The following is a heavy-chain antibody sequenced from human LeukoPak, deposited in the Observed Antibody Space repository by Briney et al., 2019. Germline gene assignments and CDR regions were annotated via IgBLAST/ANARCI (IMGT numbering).Heavy chain of an antibody. CDR3: ARVASVTIFGVVIMGNWFDP. Sequence: ASVKVSCKASGYTFTGYYMHWVRQAPGQGREWMGRINPNSCGTNYAQKFQGRVTMTRDTSISTAYMELIRLSSDDTAVYYCARVASVTIFGVVIMGNWFDPWGQGTLVTGSS. CDR1: GYTFTGYY. D-gene: IGHD3-3*01. CDR2: INPNSCGT. V-gene: IGHV1-2*06. J-gene: IGHJ5*02.